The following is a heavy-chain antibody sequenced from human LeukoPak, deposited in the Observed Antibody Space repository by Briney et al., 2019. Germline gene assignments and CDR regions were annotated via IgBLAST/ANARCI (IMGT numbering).Heavy chain of an antibody. V-gene: IGHV3-23*01. CDR2: ISGSGDTT. Sequence: GGSLRLSCAASGFPFSNYGMSWVRQAPGKGLEWVSAISGSGDTTYFADSVKGRFTISRDNSKNTLYLQMNSLRAEDTAVYYRAKDRVGATLYFDFWGQGTLLTVSS. D-gene: IGHD1-26*01. J-gene: IGHJ4*02. CDR1: GFPFSNYG. CDR3: AKDRVGATLYFDF.